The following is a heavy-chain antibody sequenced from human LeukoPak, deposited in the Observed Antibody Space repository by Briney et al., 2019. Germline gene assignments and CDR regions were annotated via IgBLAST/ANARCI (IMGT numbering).Heavy chain of an antibody. J-gene: IGHJ5*02. CDR3: AGAGNYDFWSGSDGGDNWFDP. Sequence: SVKVSCKASGGTFSSYAISWVRQAPGQGLEWMGGIIPIFGTANYAQKFQGRVTITADKSTSTAYMELSSLRSEDTAVYYCAGAGNYDFWSGSDGGDNWFDPWGQGTLVTVSS. CDR2: IIPIFGTA. CDR1: GGTFSSYA. D-gene: IGHD3-3*01. V-gene: IGHV1-69*06.